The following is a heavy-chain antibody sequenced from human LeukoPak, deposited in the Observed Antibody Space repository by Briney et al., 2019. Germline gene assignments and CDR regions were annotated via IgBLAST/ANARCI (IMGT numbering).Heavy chain of an antibody. Sequence: SVKVSCKASRGTFSSYAISWVRQAPGQGLEWMGGIIPIFGTANYAQKFQGRVTITADESTSTAYMELSSLRSEDTAVYYCARGPPAAPGPFDYWGQGTLVTVSS. D-gene: IGHD2-2*01. CDR1: RGTFSSYA. CDR3: ARGPPAAPGPFDY. V-gene: IGHV1-69*13. J-gene: IGHJ4*02. CDR2: IIPIFGTA.